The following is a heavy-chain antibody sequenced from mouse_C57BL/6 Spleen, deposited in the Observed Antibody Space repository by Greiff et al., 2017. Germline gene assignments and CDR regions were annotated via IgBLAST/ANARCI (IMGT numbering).Heavy chain of an antibody. CDR3: AIIYYGYDGFAY. J-gene: IGHJ3*01. V-gene: IGHV1-42*01. CDR2: INPSTGGT. Sequence: EVQLQQSGPELVQPGASVKISCKASGYSFTGYYMNWVQQSPEKSLEWIGDINPSTGGTTSNQKFTAKATLTVDKSSCTAYMQLKSLTSEDSAVYYCAIIYYGYDGFAYWGQGTLVTVSA. D-gene: IGHD2-2*01. CDR1: GYSFTGYY.